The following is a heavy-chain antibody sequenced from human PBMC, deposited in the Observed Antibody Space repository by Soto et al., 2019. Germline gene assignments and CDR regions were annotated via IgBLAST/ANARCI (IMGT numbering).Heavy chain of an antibody. CDR2: LSGSGDNT. CDR3: TMSRGWYTFDY. Sequence: EVQLLESGGGLVQPGGSLRLSCAASGFTISNYAMGWVRQAPGKGLEWVSSLSGSGDNTYYADSVKGRVTISRDNSRDNSKNTLYLQMNSLRAEDTAVYYCTMSRGWYTFDYWGQGTLVTVSS. D-gene: IGHD6-19*01. J-gene: IGHJ4*02. CDR1: GFTISNYA. V-gene: IGHV3-23*01.